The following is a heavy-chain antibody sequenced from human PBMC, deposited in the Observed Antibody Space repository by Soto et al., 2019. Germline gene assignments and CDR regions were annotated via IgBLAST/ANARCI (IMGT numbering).Heavy chain of an antibody. CDR3: ARGVGSGSYYNQYNWFDP. Sequence: ASVKVSFKASGYTFTSYGISWVRQAPGQGLEWMGWISGYNGNTNLAQKLQGRVTMTTDTPTSTAFMELRSLRSDDTAVYYCARGVGSGSYYNQYNWFDPWGQGTLVTVSS. V-gene: IGHV1-18*01. D-gene: IGHD3-10*01. CDR2: ISGYNGNT. CDR1: GYTFTSYG. J-gene: IGHJ5*02.